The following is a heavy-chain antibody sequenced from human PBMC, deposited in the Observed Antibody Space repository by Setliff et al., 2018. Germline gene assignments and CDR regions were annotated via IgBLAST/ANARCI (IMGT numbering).Heavy chain of an antibody. J-gene: IGHJ3*02. D-gene: IGHD3-10*01. Sequence: SVKVSCKASGGTFSSYAISWVRQAPGQGLEWMGGIIPILGIANYAQKFQGRATITADESTSTAYMELSSLRSEDTAVYYCARDRNYYGSGSYYNADAFDIWGQGTMVTVSS. CDR1: GGTFSSYA. CDR3: ARDRNYYGSGSYYNADAFDI. V-gene: IGHV1-69*10. CDR2: IIPILGIA.